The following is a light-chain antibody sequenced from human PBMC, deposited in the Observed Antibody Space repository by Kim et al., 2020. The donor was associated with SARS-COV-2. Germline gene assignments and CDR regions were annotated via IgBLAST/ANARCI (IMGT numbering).Light chain of an antibody. CDR1: QSVSSN. CDR2: GAP. Sequence: SPGERTTLSCRASQSVSSNLAWYQQKPGQAPRLLIYGAPTRATGIPARFSGSGSGTEFTLTISSLQSEDFAVYYCQQYNNWPLYTFGQGTKLEIK. V-gene: IGKV3-15*01. CDR3: QQYNNWPLYT. J-gene: IGKJ2*01.